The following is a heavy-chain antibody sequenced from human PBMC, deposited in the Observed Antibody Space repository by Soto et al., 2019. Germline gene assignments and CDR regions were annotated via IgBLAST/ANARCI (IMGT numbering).Heavy chain of an antibody. Sequence: QVQLVESGGGLVKPGGSLRLSCAASGFTFSDYDMTWIRQAAGKGLEWVSYISTSGNIKYYAESVAGRFTISRDNAKNSLYLQMNSLRADDTAVYFCARNGGTFDPWGQGTLVTVSS. CDR3: ARNGGTFDP. J-gene: IGHJ5*02. V-gene: IGHV3-11*01. CDR1: GFTFSDYD. CDR2: ISTSGNIK. D-gene: IGHD3-16*01.